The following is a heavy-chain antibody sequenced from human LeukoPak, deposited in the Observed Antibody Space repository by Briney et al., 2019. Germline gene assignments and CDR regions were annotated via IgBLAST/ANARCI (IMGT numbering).Heavy chain of an antibody. CDR2: IYYSGST. J-gene: IGHJ4*02. CDR3: ARETTYYDFWSGYSSRDYFDY. D-gene: IGHD3-3*01. Sequence: SETLSLTCTVSGGSISSYYWSWIRHPAGKGLEWIGGIYYSGSTNYNPSLKSRVTISVDTSKNQFSLKLSSVTAADTAVYYCARETTYYDFWSGYSSRDYFDYWGQGTLVTVSS. CDR1: GGSISSYY. V-gene: IGHV4-59*01.